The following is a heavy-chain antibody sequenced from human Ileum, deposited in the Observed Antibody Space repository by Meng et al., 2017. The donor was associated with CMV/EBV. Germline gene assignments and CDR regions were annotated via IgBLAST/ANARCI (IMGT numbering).Heavy chain of an antibody. J-gene: IGHJ4*02. CDR2: IQDKGRGYST. D-gene: IGHD3-10*01. V-gene: IGHV3-72*01. CDR1: GFTFSDHF. CDR3: ARDSMKAGGFDY. Sequence: GESLKISCVASGFTFSDHFMDWFRQAPGKGLEWISRIQDKGRGYSTQYAASVEGRFTISRDDSSNSLYLQMSSLKTEDAAVYFCARDSMKAGGFDYWGRGILVTVSS.